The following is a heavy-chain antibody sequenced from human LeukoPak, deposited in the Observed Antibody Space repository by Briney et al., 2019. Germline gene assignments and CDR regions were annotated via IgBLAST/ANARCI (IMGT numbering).Heavy chain of an antibody. V-gene: IGHV4-38-2*02. D-gene: IGHD6-13*01. J-gene: IGHJ6*03. CDR3: ARGLRGVSIAAAGYYYYYMDV. CDR1: GYSISSGYY. Sequence: SETLSLTCTVSGYSISSGYYWGWIRQPPGKGLEWIGSIYHSGSTYYNPSLKSRVTISVDTSKNQFSLRLSSVTAADTAVYYCARGLRGVSIAAAGYYYYYMDVWGKGTTVTVSS. CDR2: IYHSGST.